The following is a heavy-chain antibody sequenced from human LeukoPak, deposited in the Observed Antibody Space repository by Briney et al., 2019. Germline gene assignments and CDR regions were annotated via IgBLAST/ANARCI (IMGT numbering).Heavy chain of an antibody. Sequence: GGSLRLSCVASGFTFSNYAMSWVRQAPGKGLVWVSRVNSDGSSTAYADSVKGRFTVSRDNAKNTLYLQMNSVKAEDTAVYYCARASTTVTPDYWGQGTLVTVAS. CDR1: GFTFSNYA. D-gene: IGHD4-17*01. J-gene: IGHJ4*02. V-gene: IGHV3-74*01. CDR2: VNSDGSST. CDR3: ARASTTVTPDY.